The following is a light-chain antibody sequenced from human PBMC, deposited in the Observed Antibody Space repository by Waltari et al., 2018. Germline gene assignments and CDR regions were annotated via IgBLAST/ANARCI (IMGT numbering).Light chain of an antibody. Sequence: SSVLTQDPAVSVALGHTVRITCLRDGLRSFYDSWYQQQPGQVPILVIDGKNNRTSGIPDRFSGSTSGNTAYLTITGAQAEDEADYYCNSRDSSSSHQLFGGGTKLTVL. CDR2: GKN. J-gene: IGLJ2*01. CDR3: NSRDSSSSHQL. CDR1: GLRSFY. V-gene: IGLV3-19*01.